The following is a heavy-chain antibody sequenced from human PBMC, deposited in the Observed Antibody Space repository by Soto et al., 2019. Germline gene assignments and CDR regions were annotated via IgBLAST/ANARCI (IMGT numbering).Heavy chain of an antibody. D-gene: IGHD3-22*01. CDR2: INPSGGST. Sequence: ASVKVSCKASGGTFSSYTISWVRQAPGQGLEWMGRINPSGGSTTYAQKFQGRVTMTRDTSTSTVYMELSSLRSEDTAVYYCAKNPGYYYDSTGYHFDYWGQGTLVTVSS. CDR3: AKNPGYYYDSTGYHFDY. J-gene: IGHJ4*02. V-gene: IGHV1-46*01. CDR1: GGTFSSYT.